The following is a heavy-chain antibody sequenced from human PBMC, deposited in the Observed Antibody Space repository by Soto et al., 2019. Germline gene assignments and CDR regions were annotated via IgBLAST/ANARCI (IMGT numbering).Heavy chain of an antibody. V-gene: IGHV3-9*01. J-gene: IGHJ4*02. D-gene: IGHD4-17*01. Sequence: GGSLRLSCAASGFTFDDYAMHWVRQAPGKGLEWVSGISWNSGNIAYADSVKGRFTISRDNAKNSLYLQMTSLRAEDTALYFCTTGHYGGNLGYWGQGSLVTVSS. CDR1: GFTFDDYA. CDR2: ISWNSGNI. CDR3: TTGHYGGNLGY.